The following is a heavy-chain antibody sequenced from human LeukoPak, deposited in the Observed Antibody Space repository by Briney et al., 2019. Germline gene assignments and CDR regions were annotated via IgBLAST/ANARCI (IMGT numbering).Heavy chain of an antibody. CDR2: IYYSGST. V-gene: IGHV4-59*08. CDR1: GGSFSSYY. CDR3: ARQSATALFDY. J-gene: IGHJ4*02. D-gene: IGHD6-25*01. Sequence: PSETLSLTCTVSGGSFSSYYWSWIRQFPGKGLEYIRYIYYSGSTNYNPSLKSRVAMSVDTSKNQFSLKLSSVTAADTAVYYCARQSATALFDYWGQGTLVTVSS.